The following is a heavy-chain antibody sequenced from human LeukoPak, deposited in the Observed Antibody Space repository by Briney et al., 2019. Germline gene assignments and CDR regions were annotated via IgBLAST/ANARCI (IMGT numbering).Heavy chain of an antibody. Sequence: KPSETLSLTCTVSGGAISTYYWNWIRQPPGKGLEWIGYISHSGSVNYNPSLKSRVTISEDTSKKQFSLKLSSLTAADTAVYYCARDLGGINWDAFDIGGQGTMVTVSS. CDR3: ARDLGGINWDAFDI. CDR1: GGAISTYY. J-gene: IGHJ3*02. CDR2: ISHSGSV. V-gene: IGHV4-59*01. D-gene: IGHD1-20*01.